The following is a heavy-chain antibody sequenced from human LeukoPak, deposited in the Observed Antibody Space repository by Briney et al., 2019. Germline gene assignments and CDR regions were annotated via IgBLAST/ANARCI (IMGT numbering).Heavy chain of an antibody. CDR3: AKRGGVPAASYYYYYMDV. CDR1: GFTFSSYW. V-gene: IGHV3-7*01. D-gene: IGHD2-2*01. CDR2: IKQDGSEK. J-gene: IGHJ6*03. Sequence: GGSLRLSCVASGFTFSSYWMSWVRQAPGKGLEWVANIKQDGSEKYYVDSVKGRFTMSRDNAKNSLFLQMNSLRAEDTAVYHCAKRGGVPAASYYYYYMDVWGKGTTVTVSS.